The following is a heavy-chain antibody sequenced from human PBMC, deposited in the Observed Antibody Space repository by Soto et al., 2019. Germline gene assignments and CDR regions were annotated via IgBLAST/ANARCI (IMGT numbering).Heavy chain of an antibody. CDR3: AKGSLGPITVAGPRGGYYYYGMDV. Sequence: QVQLVESGGGVVQPGRSLRLSCAASGFTFSSYGMHWVRQAPGKGLEWVAVISYDGSAKYYVDSVKGRFTISRDNSRNTLYLHMTGLRPEDKAVYYCAKGSLGPITVAGPRGGYYYYGMDVWGQGTTVTVSS. CDR1: GFTFSSYG. D-gene: IGHD6-19*01. V-gene: IGHV3-30*18. CDR2: ISYDGSAK. J-gene: IGHJ6*02.